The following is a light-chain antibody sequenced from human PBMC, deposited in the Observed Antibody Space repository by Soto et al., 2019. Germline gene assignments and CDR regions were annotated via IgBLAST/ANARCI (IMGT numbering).Light chain of an antibody. J-gene: IGLJ2*01. CDR3: SSYTTSTSFIL. CDR1: SSDIGNYDF. V-gene: IGLV2-14*01. CDR2: EVS. Sequence: QSALTQVASVSGSPGQSITISCTGTSSDIGNYDFVSWYQQVPGTAPKAMIYEVSSRPSGVSNRFSGSKSGNTASLTISGLQAEDEAYYYCSSYTTSTSFILFGGGTKLTVL.